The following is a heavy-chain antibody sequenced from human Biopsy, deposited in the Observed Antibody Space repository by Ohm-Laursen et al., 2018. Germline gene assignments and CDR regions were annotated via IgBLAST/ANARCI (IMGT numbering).Heavy chain of an antibody. D-gene: IGHD6-6*01. Sequence: ASVKVSCKSSGYSFSTYDVNWVRQARGQGLEWMGWMIPSSGKTGYAQRFQGRVTLTMNTSISTAYMELRGMRSEDTAVYFCARGYSRRVSIFEASIYWFDTWGQGTLVTVSS. V-gene: IGHV1-8*01. CDR3: ARGYSRRVSIFEASIYWFDT. CDR1: GYSFSTYD. J-gene: IGHJ5*02. CDR2: MIPSSGKT.